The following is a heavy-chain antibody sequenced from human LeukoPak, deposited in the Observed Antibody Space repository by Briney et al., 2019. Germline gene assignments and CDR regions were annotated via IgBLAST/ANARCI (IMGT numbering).Heavy chain of an antibody. CDR2: ISTYNGDT. D-gene: IGHD3-16*01. CDR3: ARLTGYDWESSYDY. Sequence: ASVKVSCKASGYTFSNYGITWVRQAPGQGLEWMGWISTYNGDTNYAQKLQGRVTMTTDTSTNTAYMELRSLRSDDTAVYYCARLTGYDWESSYDYWGQGTLVTVSS. V-gene: IGHV1-18*01. CDR1: GYTFSNYG. J-gene: IGHJ4*02.